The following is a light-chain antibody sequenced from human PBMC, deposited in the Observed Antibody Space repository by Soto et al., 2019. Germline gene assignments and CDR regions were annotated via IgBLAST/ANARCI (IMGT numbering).Light chain of an antibody. Sequence: DIQMTQSPSSLSASVGDRVTITCRASQTISTYLNWYQQNPGKAPKLLIYAASNLQSGVPSRYSVIGSGTAFSLTINSLQPEDFATYYCQHSFNIPYTFGQGTKLEIK. V-gene: IGKV1-39*01. CDR2: AAS. CDR1: QTISTY. J-gene: IGKJ2*01. CDR3: QHSFNIPYT.